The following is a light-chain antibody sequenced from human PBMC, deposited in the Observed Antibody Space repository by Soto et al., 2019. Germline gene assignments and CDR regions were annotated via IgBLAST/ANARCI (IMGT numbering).Light chain of an antibody. V-gene: IGKV1-8*01. J-gene: IGKJ1*01. Sequence: TQSPGTLSLSPGERATLSCRASQSVSNSYLAWYQQKPGKAPKLLIYAASTLQSGVPSRFSGSGSGTDFTLTISCLQSEDFATYYCQQYYSYPPTFGQGTKVEIK. CDR3: QQYYSYPPT. CDR2: AAS. CDR1: QSVSNSY.